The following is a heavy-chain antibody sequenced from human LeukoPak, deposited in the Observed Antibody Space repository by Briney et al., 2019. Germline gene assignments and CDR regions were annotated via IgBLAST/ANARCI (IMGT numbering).Heavy chain of an antibody. CDR1: GFTFSNYG. Sequence: GGSLRLSCAASGFTFSNYGIHWVRQAPGKGLEWVVFISYDGRNKYYADSVKGRFTISRDNSKTTLYLQMNSLRADDTAVYYCAKRAEAVAGYYGMDVWGQGTTVTVSS. CDR2: ISYDGRNK. V-gene: IGHV3-30*18. CDR3: AKRAEAVAGYYGMDV. D-gene: IGHD6-19*01. J-gene: IGHJ6*02.